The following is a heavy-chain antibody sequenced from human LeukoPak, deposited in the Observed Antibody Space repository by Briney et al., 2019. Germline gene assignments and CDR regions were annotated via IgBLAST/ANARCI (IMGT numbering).Heavy chain of an antibody. J-gene: IGHJ3*02. CDR2: ISSSSSYI. Sequence: PGKSLRLSCAASGFTFSSYSMNWVRQAPGKGLEWVSSISSSSSYIYYADSVKGRFTISRDNAKNSLYLQMNSPRAEDTAVYYCASSEYYDFWSGYQDAFDIWGQGTMVTVSS. CDR1: GFTFSSYS. D-gene: IGHD3-3*01. V-gene: IGHV3-21*01. CDR3: ASSEYYDFWSGYQDAFDI.